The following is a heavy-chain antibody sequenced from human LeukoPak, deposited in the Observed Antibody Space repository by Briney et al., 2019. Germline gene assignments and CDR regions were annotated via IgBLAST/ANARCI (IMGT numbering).Heavy chain of an antibody. J-gene: IGHJ4*02. V-gene: IGHV3-11*04. CDR1: GFTFSDYY. D-gene: IGHD3-22*01. CDR3: ARDAWNYYDSNGFDY. CDR2: ISSSGSTI. Sequence: GGSLRLSCAASGFTFSDYYMSWIRQAPGKGLEWVSYISSSGSTIYYADSVKGRFTISRDNAKNSLYLQMNSLRAEDTAVYYCARDAWNYYDSNGFDYWGQGTLVTVSS.